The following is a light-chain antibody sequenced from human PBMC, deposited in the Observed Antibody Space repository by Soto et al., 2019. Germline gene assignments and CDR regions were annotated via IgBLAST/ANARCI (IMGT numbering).Light chain of an antibody. CDR3: SSYASSTTPYV. V-gene: IGLV2-14*02. Sequence: QSALTQPASVSGSPGQSITISCTGTSSDVGSYNLVSWYQQHPGKAPKLMIYEGSKRPSGVSNRFSGSKSGNTASLTISGLHAEDEADYYCSSYASSTTPYVFGTGTKLTVL. J-gene: IGLJ1*01. CDR1: SSDVGSYNL. CDR2: EGS.